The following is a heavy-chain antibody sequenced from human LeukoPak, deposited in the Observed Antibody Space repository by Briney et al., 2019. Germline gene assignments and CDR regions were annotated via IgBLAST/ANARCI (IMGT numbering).Heavy chain of an antibody. CDR3: ARHITVSYDAFGL. V-gene: IGHV4-59*08. J-gene: IGHJ3*01. CDR2: VFYEGGT. D-gene: IGHD6-19*01. CDR1: GGSITGYY. Sequence: SVTLSLTCTVSGGSITGYYWSWIRQPPGKGLEWVGYVFYEGGTLYNPSLKSRVTISVDTSKTQFSLKLTSVTAADTAVYYCARHITVSYDAFGLWGRGTMVTVSS.